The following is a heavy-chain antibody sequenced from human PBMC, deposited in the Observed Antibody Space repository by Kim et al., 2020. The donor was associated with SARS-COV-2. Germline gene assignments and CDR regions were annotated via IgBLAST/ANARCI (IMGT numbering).Heavy chain of an antibody. D-gene: IGHD2-21*02. CDR3: ARLGPVTANYYYGMDV. CDR2: IYTGATT. CDR1: GFFASNTY. J-gene: IGHJ6*02. V-gene: IGHV3-53*01. Sequence: GGSLRLSCAASGFFASNTYLSWVRQAPGKGLEWVSVIYTGATTYYADSLRGRFTISRDNSRNTVYLQMNSLRADDTAAYYCARLGPVTANYYYGMDVWG.